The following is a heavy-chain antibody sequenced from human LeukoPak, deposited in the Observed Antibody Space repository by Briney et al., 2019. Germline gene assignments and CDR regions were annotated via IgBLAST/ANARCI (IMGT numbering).Heavy chain of an antibody. CDR2: ISSSSSTI. J-gene: IGHJ3*02. V-gene: IGHV3-48*01. Sequence: PEGSLRLSCAASGFTFSSYSMNWVRQAPGKGLEWVSYISSSSSTIYYADSVKGRFTISRDNAKNSLYLQMNSLRAEDTAVYYCARGEDIVVVPAALAFDIWGQGTMVTVSS. D-gene: IGHD2-2*01. CDR1: GFTFSSYS. CDR3: ARGEDIVVVPAALAFDI.